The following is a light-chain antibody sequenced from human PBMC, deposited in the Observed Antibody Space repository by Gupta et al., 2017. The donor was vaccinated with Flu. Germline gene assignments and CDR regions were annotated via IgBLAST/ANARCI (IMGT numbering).Light chain of an antibody. J-gene: IGKJ1*01. CDR2: WAS. Sequence: DIVMTQSPDSLAVSLGERATINCKSSQSVLYSSNNKNYLAWYQQKPGQPPKLLIYWASTRESGVPDRFSGSGSGTDFSLTISSRQADDVAVYYCQQDDSTPWTFGQGTKVEIK. CDR1: QSVLYSSNNKNY. CDR3: QQDDSTPWT. V-gene: IGKV4-1*01.